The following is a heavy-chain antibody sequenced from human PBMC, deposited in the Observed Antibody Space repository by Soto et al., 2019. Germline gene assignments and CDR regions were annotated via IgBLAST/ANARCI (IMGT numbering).Heavy chain of an antibody. D-gene: IGHD4-17*01. CDR2: ISDYNGNT. Sequence: QVQLVQSGAEVKKPGASVKVSCKASGYTFTSYGISWVRQAPGQGLEWMGWISDYNGNTNYAQKLQGRVTMTTDTSTSTAYMELRSLRSDDTAVYYCARIHSTVTGVIRDLYYFDYWGQGTLVTVSS. CDR1: GYTFTSYG. V-gene: IGHV1-18*01. J-gene: IGHJ4*02. CDR3: ARIHSTVTGVIRDLYYFDY.